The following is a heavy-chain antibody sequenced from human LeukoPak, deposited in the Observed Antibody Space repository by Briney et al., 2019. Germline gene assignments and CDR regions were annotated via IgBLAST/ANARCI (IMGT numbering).Heavy chain of an antibody. J-gene: IGHJ3*02. CDR3: ARVLVSTPGAFDI. CDR2: ISSSSSYI. D-gene: IGHD3-9*01. V-gene: IGHV3-21*01. CDR1: GFTFSSYS. Sequence: GGSLRLSCAASGFTFSSYSMNWVRQAPGKGLEWVSSISSSSSYIYYADSVKGRFTISRDNAKNSLYLQMNSLRAEDTAVYYCARVLVSTPGAFDIWGQGTMVTVSS.